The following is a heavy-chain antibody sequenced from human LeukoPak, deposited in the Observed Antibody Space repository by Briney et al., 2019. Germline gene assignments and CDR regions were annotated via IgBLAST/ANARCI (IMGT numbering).Heavy chain of an antibody. CDR3: AIPWGYCSGGSCSFPNYFDY. Sequence: GGSLRLSCGASGFTFSSYAMSWVRQAPGEGLEWVSTISGSGGSTYYADSVKGRFTISRDNSKNTLYLQMNSLRAEDTAVYYCAIPWGYCSGGSCSFPNYFDYWGQGTLVTVSS. D-gene: IGHD2-15*01. V-gene: IGHV3-23*01. J-gene: IGHJ4*02. CDR1: GFTFSSYA. CDR2: ISGSGGST.